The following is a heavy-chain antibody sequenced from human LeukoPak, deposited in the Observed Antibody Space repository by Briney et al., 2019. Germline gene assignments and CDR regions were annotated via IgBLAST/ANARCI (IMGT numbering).Heavy chain of an antibody. V-gene: IGHV4-39*07. CDR3: ARDVNGVSSWYVYYYMDV. Sequence: SETLSLTCTVSGDSIGSSSSYWGWIRQPPGKGLEWIGSMYYSGSTYYNPSLKSRVTISVDTSKNQFSLKLSSVTAADTAVYYCARDVNGVSSWYVYYYMDVWGKGTTVTVSS. CDR1: GDSIGSSSSY. D-gene: IGHD6-13*01. CDR2: MYYSGST. J-gene: IGHJ6*03.